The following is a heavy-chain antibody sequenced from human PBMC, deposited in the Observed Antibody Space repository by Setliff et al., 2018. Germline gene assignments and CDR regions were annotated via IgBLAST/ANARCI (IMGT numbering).Heavy chain of an antibody. V-gene: IGHV4-4*02. CDR2: IYHSGTT. CDR1: GGSISSPNW. Sequence: SETLSLTCAVSGGSISSPNWWNWVRQPPGKGLEWIGEIYHSGTTNYNPSLKSRVTMSVDKSRNQFSLRLTSVTAADTAIYYCTRGRNRIAARRGNWFDPWGQGTLVTVSS. CDR3: TRGRNRIAARRGNWFDP. D-gene: IGHD6-6*01. J-gene: IGHJ5*02.